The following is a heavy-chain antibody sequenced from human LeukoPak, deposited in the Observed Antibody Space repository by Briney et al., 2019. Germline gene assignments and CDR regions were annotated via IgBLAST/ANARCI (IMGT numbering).Heavy chain of an antibody. V-gene: IGHV4-34*01. D-gene: IGHD4-17*01. J-gene: IGHJ6*03. CDR1: GGSFSGYY. Sequence: PSETLSLTCAVYGGSFSGYYWSWIRQPPGKGLEWIGEINHSGSTNYNPSLKSRVTISVDTSKNQFSLKLSSVTAADTAVYYCARTYGDYGRGAYYYYYMDVWGKGTTVTISS. CDR2: INHSGST. CDR3: ARTYGDYGRGAYYYYYMDV.